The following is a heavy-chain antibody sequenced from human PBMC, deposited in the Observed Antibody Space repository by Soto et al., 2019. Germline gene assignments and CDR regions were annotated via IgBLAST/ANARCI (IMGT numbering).Heavy chain of an antibody. CDR3: AKDLGFGDALDYYYGMDV. J-gene: IGHJ6*02. Sequence: EVQLLESGGGLVQPGGSLRLSCAASGFTFSSYAMSWVRQAPGKGLEWVSAISGSGGSTYYADSVKGRFTISRDNSKNTLYLQMSSLRAEDTAVYYCAKDLGFGDALDYYYGMDVWGQGTTVTVSS. CDR1: GFTFSSYA. D-gene: IGHD3-10*01. CDR2: ISGSGGST. V-gene: IGHV3-23*01.